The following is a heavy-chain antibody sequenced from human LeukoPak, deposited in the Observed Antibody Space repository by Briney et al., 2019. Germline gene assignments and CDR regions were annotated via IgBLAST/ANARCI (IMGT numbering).Heavy chain of an antibody. CDR1: GSSISSYY. V-gene: IGHV4-4*07. CDR2: IYTSGST. D-gene: IGHD3-22*01. CDR3: ARGDSSGYYEYYYGMDV. Sequence: PSETLSLTCTVSGSSISSYYWSWIRQPAGKGLEWIGRIYTSGSTNYNPSLKSRVTMSVDTSKNQFSLKLSSVTAADTAVYYCARGDSSGYYEYYYGMDVWGQGTTVTVSS. J-gene: IGHJ6*02.